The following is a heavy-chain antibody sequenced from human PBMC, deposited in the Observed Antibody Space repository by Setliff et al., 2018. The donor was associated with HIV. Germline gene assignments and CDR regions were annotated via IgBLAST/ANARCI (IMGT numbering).Heavy chain of an antibody. CDR1: GGTFSSYA. Sequence: ASVKVSCKASGGTFSSYAISWVRQAPGQGLEWMGGIIPIFGTTNYAQKFQGRVTITTDESTTTAYMELSSLRPEDTAMYHCVRDFEYWSGVFVWGYFHFWGQGTPVTVSS. CDR3: VRDFEYWSGVFVWGYFHF. V-gene: IGHV1-69*05. J-gene: IGHJ4*02. D-gene: IGHD3-3*01. CDR2: IIPIFGTT.